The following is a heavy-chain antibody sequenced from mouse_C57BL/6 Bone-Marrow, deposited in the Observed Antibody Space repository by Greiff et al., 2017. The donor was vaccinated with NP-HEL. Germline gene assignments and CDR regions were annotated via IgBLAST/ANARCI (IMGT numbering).Heavy chain of an antibody. J-gene: IGHJ4*01. CDR1: GYTFTDYE. Sequence: VQLQQSGAELVRPGASVTLSCKASGYTFTDYEMHWVKQTPVHGLEWIGAIDTETGGTAYNQKFKGKAILTADKSSSTAFMRLRSLTSEDSAVYYCTNGPIYYGHYYSMDYWGQGTSVTVSS. V-gene: IGHV1-15*01. CDR3: TNGPIYYGHYYSMDY. D-gene: IGHD1-1*02. CDR2: IDTETGGT.